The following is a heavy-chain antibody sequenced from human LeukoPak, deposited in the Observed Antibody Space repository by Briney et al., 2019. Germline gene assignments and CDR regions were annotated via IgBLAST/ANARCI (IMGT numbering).Heavy chain of an antibody. V-gene: IGHV3-23*01. CDR2: ISESGGGT. CDR1: GFTFNSYA. D-gene: IGHD3-22*01. CDR3: ARDTLPLGRGYYYNFDY. J-gene: IGHJ4*02. Sequence: GGSLRLSCAASGFTFNSYAMSWVRQAPGKGLEWVSTISESGGGTYYAGSVKGRFTISRDNSKNTLFLQVNSLTAEDTAVYYCARDTLPLGRGYYYNFDYWGQGTLVTVSS.